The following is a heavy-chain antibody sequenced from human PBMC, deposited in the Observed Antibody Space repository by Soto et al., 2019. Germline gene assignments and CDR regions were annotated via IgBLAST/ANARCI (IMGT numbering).Heavy chain of an antibody. J-gene: IGHJ4*02. CDR1: RWSFSGYY. CDR3: ARHGGYYFDY. D-gene: IGHD3-16*01. CDR2: IYQSVSV. V-gene: IGHV4-34*01. Sequence: SEALYLTGTVYRWSFSGYYWSWIRQPPGKGLEWIGEIYQSVSVIYNPSLESRVTISGDSSKNQFSLKLSSGTAAVTAVYYCARHGGYYFDYWGQGTLVTVSS.